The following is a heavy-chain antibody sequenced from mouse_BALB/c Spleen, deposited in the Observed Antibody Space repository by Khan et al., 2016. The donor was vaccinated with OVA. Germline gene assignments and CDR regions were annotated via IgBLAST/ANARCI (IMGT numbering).Heavy chain of an antibody. Sequence: QIQLVQSGPELKKPGETGKISCKASGYTFTNYGMNWVKQAPGKGLKWMGWINTYTGEPTYADDFKGRFAFSLETSASTAYLQINNPTNEDAATYFCASGGYWYFDVWGAGTTVTVSS. CDR2: INTYTGEP. J-gene: IGHJ1*01. D-gene: IGHD1-1*02. CDR1: GYTFTNYG. CDR3: ASGGYWYFDV. V-gene: IGHV9-3-1*01.